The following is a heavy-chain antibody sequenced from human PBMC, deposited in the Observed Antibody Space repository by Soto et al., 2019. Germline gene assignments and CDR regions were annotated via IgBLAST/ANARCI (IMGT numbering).Heavy chain of an antibody. J-gene: IGHJ4*02. Sequence: GGSLRLSCAASGFTFRSYAMSWVRQAPGKGLEWVSGISDSANSTYYADSVKGRFTISRDNSKNTLYLQMNSLRAEDTAVYFCSKGTKNGVVAVISDIYFDAWGQGALVTVSS. CDR1: GFTFRSYA. CDR3: SKGTKNGVVAVISDIYFDA. D-gene: IGHD2-15*01. V-gene: IGHV3-23*01. CDR2: ISDSANST.